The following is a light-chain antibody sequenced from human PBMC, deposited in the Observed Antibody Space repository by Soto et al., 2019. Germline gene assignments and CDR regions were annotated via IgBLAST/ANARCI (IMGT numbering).Light chain of an antibody. CDR2: GAS. CDR3: QQDYNLPIT. CDR1: QSISSSY. Sequence: VWTQSPATLSLFPGEGATLSCRVSQSISSSYLSWYQQRPGQAPRLLIYGASTRATGIPARFSGSGRGSGTDFTLTISSLQPEDFAVYYCQQDYNLPITFGQGTDWRL. V-gene: IGKV3D-7*01. J-gene: IGKJ5*01.